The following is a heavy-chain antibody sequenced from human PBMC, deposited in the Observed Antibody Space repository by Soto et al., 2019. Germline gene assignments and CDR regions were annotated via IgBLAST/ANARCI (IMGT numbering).Heavy chain of an antibody. V-gene: IGHV5-51*01. D-gene: IGHD6-6*01. Sequence: GESLKISCKGSGYSFTSYWIGWVRQMPGKGLEWMGIIYPGDSDTRYSPSFQGQVTISADKSISTAYLQWSSLKASDTAMYYCARHVGSSSWWYYFDYWGQGTLVTVSS. CDR3: ARHVGSSSWWYYFDY. CDR1: GYSFTSYW. J-gene: IGHJ4*02. CDR2: IYPGDSDT.